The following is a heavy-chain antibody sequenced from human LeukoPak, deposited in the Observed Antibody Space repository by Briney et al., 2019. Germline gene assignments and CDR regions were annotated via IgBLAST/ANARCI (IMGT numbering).Heavy chain of an antibody. CDR1: GFTFSSYS. D-gene: IGHD1-26*01. Sequence: GGSLRLSCAASGFTFSSYSMNWVRQAPGKGLEWVSSISSSSSYIYYADSVKGRFTIFRDNAKNSLYLQMNSLRAEDTAVYYCARGPQRSGSYDDYWGQGTLVTVSS. J-gene: IGHJ4*02. CDR2: ISSSSSYI. V-gene: IGHV3-21*01. CDR3: ARGPQRSGSYDDY.